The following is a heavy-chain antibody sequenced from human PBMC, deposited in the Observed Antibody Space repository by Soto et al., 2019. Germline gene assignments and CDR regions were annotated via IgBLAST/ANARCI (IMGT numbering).Heavy chain of an antibody. CDR2: ISYDGSNK. D-gene: IGHD3-10*01. J-gene: IGHJ6*02. CDR1: GFTFSSYA. CDR3: ARDTAMVRGYYYYGMDV. V-gene: IGHV3-30-3*01. Sequence: GGSLRLSCAASGFTFSSYAMHWVRQAPGKGLEWVAVISYDGSNKYYADSVKGRFTISRDNSKNTLYLQMNSLRAEDTAVYYCARDTAMVRGYYYYGMDVWGQGTTVTVSS.